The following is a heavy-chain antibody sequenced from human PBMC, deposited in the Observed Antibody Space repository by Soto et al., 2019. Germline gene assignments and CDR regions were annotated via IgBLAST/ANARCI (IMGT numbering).Heavy chain of an antibody. V-gene: IGHV4-61*01. CDR3: ARRSNYESTFDI. J-gene: IGHJ3*02. CDR2: MYYSGST. CDR1: GGSVSSGNYY. Sequence: QVQLQESGPGLVKPSETLSLTCSVSGGSVSSGNYYWSWIRQPPGKGLEWIGYMYYSGSTNYSPSLESRVTLSVETSKNQFSLKLSSVTDADTAVYYCARRSNYESTFDIWGQGTMVTVSS. D-gene: IGHD1-7*01.